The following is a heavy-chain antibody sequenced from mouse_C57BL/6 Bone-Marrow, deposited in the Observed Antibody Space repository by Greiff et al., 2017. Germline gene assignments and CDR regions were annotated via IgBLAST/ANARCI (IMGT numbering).Heavy chain of an antibody. V-gene: IGHV1-64*01. J-gene: IGHJ4*01. Sequence: QVQLQQPGAELVKPGASVKLSCKASGYTFTSYWMHWVKQRPGQGLEWIGMIHPNSGSTNYNEKFKSKATLTVDKSSSTAYMQLSSLTSEDSAVYYCARRMGYYEAMDDWGQGTSVTVSS. CDR3: ARRMGYYEAMDD. CDR1: GYTFTSYW. D-gene: IGHD2-3*01. CDR2: IHPNSGST.